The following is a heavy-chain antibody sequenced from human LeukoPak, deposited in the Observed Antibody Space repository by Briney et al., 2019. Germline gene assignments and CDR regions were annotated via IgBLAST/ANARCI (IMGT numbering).Heavy chain of an antibody. CDR1: GFTFSSYW. CDR3: ANLWGATGGSAFDI. J-gene: IGHJ3*02. D-gene: IGHD1-26*01. V-gene: IGHV3-7*01. CDR2: IKQDGSEK. Sequence: PGGSLRLSCAASGFTFSSYWMSWVRQAPGKGLEWVANIKQDGSEKYYVDSVKGRFTISRDNAKNSLYLQMNSLRAEDTAVYYCANLWGATGGSAFDIWGQGTMVTVSS.